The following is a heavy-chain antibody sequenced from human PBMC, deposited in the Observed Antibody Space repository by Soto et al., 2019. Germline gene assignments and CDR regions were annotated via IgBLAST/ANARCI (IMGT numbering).Heavy chain of an antibody. V-gene: IGHV5-51*01. D-gene: IGHD6-19*01. CDR3: ARHAGLVVAGTKRWFDS. J-gene: IGHJ5*01. CDR1: GYSSTNYW. Sequence: GESLKISCKGSGYSSTNYWIAWVRQTPGKGLEWLGIIYPGDSDTRYSPSFQGQVTISADKSISTAYLQWSSLRASDSAIYFCARHAGLVVAGTKRWFDSWGQGTLVTVS. CDR2: IYPGDSDT.